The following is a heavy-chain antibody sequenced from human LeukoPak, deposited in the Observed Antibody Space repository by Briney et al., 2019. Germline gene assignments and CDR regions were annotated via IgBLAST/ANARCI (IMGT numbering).Heavy chain of an antibody. CDR2: INPNSCGT. CDR3: ARAPNYYDNSGYYRYNVFDP. J-gene: IGHJ5*02. Sequence: ASVKVSCKACGYTFPRYYLHWVRQAPGQAREWMGWINPNSCGTNYAPKLRGRVTMPRDTSISTAYMELSRLRSDDSAIYYCARAPNYYDNSGYYRYNVFDPWGQGALVTVS. V-gene: IGHV1-2*02. CDR1: GYTFPRYY. D-gene: IGHD3-22*01.